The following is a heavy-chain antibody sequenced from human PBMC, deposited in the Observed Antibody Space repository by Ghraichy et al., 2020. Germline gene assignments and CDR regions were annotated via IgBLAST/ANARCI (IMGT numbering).Heavy chain of an antibody. J-gene: IGHJ4*02. CDR1: GFAFSRNS. D-gene: IGHD2-15*01. CDR2: ISYDGMYI. CDR3: AGQDCSANRCYSGLKY. Sequence: GGSLRLSCAASGFAFSRNSSHLVRQAPGKGLEWVAVISYDGMYISYKDSVKGRFTVSRDNAKNTLYLQMNSLRVDDTALYYCAGQDCSANRCYSGLKYWGRGTLVTVSS. V-gene: IGHV3-30*04.